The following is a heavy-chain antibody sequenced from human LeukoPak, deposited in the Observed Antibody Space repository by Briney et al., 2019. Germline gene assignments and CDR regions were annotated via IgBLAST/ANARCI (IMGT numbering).Heavy chain of an antibody. CDR1: GFAFSSYE. D-gene: IGHD4-17*01. J-gene: IGHJ3*02. Sequence: TGGSLRLSCAASGFAFSSYEMNWVRQAPGKGLEWVSYISSSGSTIYYADSVKGRFTISRDNAKNSLYLQMNSLRAEDTAVYYCASVGRRCDYDFCDAFDIWGQGTMVTVSS. CDR3: ASVGRRCDYDFCDAFDI. CDR2: ISSSGSTI. V-gene: IGHV3-48*03.